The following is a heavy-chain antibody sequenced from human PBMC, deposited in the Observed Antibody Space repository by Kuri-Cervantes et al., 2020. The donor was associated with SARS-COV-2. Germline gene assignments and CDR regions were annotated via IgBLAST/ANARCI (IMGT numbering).Heavy chain of an antibody. CDR1: GVTFGSYR. Sequence: GEVLKISSAASGVTFGSYRMKWVRQAPGKGLERVSSISSSSCYKYDADSVKSLFINSRDNAKTSLYLQRNSQRAEDTAVYYCATTLVGARNYWGQGTLVTVSS. CDR3: ATTLVGARNY. J-gene: IGHJ4*02. D-gene: IGHD1-26*01. V-gene: IGHV3-21*01. CDR2: ISSSSCYK.